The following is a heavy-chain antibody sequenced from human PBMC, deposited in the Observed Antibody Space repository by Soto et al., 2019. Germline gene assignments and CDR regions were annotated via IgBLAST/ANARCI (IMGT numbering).Heavy chain of an antibody. CDR1: GGSIINGGYY. CDR2: IYYSGST. V-gene: IGHV4-61*05. D-gene: IGHD5-12*01. Sequence: SETLSLTCTVSGGSIINGGYYWGWIRQHPGKGLEWIGYIYYSGSTNYNPSLKSRVTISVDTSKNQFSLKLSSVTAADTAVYYCARHWVRDGYNFSDYYYGMDVWGQGTTVTVSS. J-gene: IGHJ6*02. CDR3: ARHWVRDGYNFSDYYYGMDV.